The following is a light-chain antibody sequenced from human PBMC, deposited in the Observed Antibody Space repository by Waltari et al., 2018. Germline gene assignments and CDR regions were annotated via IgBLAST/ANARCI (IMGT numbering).Light chain of an antibody. CDR1: QSISDS. CDR3: QQYNTYSPPWT. CDR2: KTF. V-gene: IGKV1-5*03. J-gene: IGKJ1*01. Sequence: DVQMTQSPSTLSAADGDRVTITCRASQSISDSLAWYQQKPGEAPKLLIYKTFTLKSGVPSRFSGSGSGTEFTLTISSLQPDDFATYYCQQYNTYSPPWTFGQGTKVEIK.